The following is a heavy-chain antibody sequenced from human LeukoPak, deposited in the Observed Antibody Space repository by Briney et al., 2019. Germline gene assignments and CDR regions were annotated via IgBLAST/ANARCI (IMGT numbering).Heavy chain of an antibody. CDR2: INHSGST. D-gene: IGHD5-24*01. J-gene: IGHJ5*02. CDR1: GGSFSGYY. CDR3: ARVGMANPA. Sequence: PSETLSLTCAVYGGSFSGYYWSWIRQPPGKGLEWIGEINHSGSTNYNPSLKSRVTISVDTSKNQFSLKLSSVTAADTAVYYCARVGMANPAWGQGTLVTVSS. V-gene: IGHV4-34*01.